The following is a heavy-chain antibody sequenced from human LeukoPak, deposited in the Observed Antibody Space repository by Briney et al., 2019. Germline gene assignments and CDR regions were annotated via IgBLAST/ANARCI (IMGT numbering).Heavy chain of an antibody. D-gene: IGHD6-6*01. J-gene: IGHJ4*02. CDR1: EFTFSSYW. Sequence: GSLSLSCTASEFTFSSYWMSWVRQVPGKGLEWVSVISGSGDNTYYADSVKGRFTISRDNSKNMLYLQMNSLRAEDTAVYYCAKWKYSNSGIDDYWGQGTLVTVSS. V-gene: IGHV3-23*01. CDR2: ISGSGDNT. CDR3: AKWKYSNSGIDDY.